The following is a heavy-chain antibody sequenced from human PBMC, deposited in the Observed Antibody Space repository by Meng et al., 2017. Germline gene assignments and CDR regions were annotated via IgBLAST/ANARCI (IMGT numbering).Heavy chain of an antibody. V-gene: IGHV3-49*04. CDR2: IRSKAYGGTT. D-gene: IGHD6-19*01. Sequence: GGSLRLSCTASGFTFGDYAMSWVRQAPGKGLEWVGFIRSKAYGGTTEYAASVKGRFTISRDDSKSIAYLQMNSLRAEDTAVYYCARGTGIAVADYPYYYYYGMDVWGQGTTVTVSS. CDR1: GFTFGDYA. J-gene: IGHJ6*01. CDR3: ARGTGIAVADYPYYYYYGMDV.